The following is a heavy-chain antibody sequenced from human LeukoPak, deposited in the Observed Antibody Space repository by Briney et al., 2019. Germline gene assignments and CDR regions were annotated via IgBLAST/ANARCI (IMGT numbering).Heavy chain of an antibody. J-gene: IGHJ4*02. Sequence: PSETLSLTCTVSGGSISSYYWSWIRQPAGKGLEWIGRIYTSGSTNYNPSLKSRVTMSVDTPKNQFSLKLSSVTAADTAVYYCARVGPATLKPYYFDYWGQGTLVTVSS. CDR2: IYTSGST. D-gene: IGHD3/OR15-3a*01. CDR3: ARVGPATLKPYYFDY. CDR1: GGSISSYY. V-gene: IGHV4-4*07.